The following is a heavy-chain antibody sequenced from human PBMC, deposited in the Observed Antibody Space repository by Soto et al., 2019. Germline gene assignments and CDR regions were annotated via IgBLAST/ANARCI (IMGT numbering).Heavy chain of an antibody. J-gene: IGHJ4*02. CDR3: ARGPGGPDGPGDY. CDR1: GYNLTSYA. V-gene: IGHV1-3*01. Sequence: QVKLVQSGAEVKKPGASVKVSCKASGYNLTSYAMHWVRQAPGQRLEWMGWINAGNGNTKYSQKFQGRVTITRDTSASTAYMELSSLRSEDTAVYYCARGPGGPDGPGDYWGQGTLVTVSS. CDR2: INAGNGNT. D-gene: IGHD2-15*01.